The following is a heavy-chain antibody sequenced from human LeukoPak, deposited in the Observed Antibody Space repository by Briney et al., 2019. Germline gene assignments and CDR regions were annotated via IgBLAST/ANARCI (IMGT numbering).Heavy chain of an antibody. CDR3: ARGLLWFGESSGYYYYYMDV. CDR1: GYTFTSYG. CDR2: IIPIFGTA. V-gene: IGHV1-69*06. J-gene: IGHJ6*03. D-gene: IGHD3-10*01. Sequence: GASVKVSCKASGYTFTSYGISWVRQAPGQGLECMGGIIPIFGTANYAQKFQGRVTITADKSTSTAYMELSSLRSEDTAVYYCARGLLWFGESSGYYYYYMDVWGKGTTVTVSS.